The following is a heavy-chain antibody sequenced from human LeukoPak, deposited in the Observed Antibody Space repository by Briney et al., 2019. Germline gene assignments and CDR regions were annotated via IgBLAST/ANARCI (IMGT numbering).Heavy chain of an antibody. D-gene: IGHD5-18*01. V-gene: IGHV4-59*01. CDR1: GVSISSYY. Sequence: SETLSLTCTVSGVSISSYYWSWIRQTPGKGLEWIGYVYYTGSTTYNPSLKSRVTISIDTSKNQFSLRLSSVTAADTAVYYCASLLPGYSYGYSNLGYFDYWGQGTLVTVSS. J-gene: IGHJ4*02. CDR2: VYYTGST. CDR3: ASLLPGYSYGYSNLGYFDY.